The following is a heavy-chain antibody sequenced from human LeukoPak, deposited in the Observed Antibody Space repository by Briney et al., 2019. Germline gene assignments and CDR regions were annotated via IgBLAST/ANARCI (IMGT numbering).Heavy chain of an antibody. Sequence: GSSVKVSCKASGGTFSNYAFSWVRQAPGQGLEWMGGIIPIFGTANYAQSFQGRVTITADESTSTAYMELSGLRSEDTAVYYCALSIIRGVLYWYIDLWGRGTLVTVSS. CDR1: GGTFSNYA. CDR2: IIPIFGTA. CDR3: ALSIIRGVLYWYIDL. D-gene: IGHD3-10*01. V-gene: IGHV1-69*01. J-gene: IGHJ2*01.